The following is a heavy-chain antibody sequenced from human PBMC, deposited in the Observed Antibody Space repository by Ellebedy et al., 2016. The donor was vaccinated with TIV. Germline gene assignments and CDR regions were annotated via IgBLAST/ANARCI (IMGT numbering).Heavy chain of an antibody. CDR1: GFTFSSYA. J-gene: IGHJ5*02. V-gene: IGHV3-23*01. CDR3: AKDLDIAGTNWFDP. D-gene: IGHD1-1*01. CDR2: ISGSGGST. Sequence: GESLKISCAASGFTFSSYAMSWVRQAPGKGLEWVSAISGSGGSTYYADSVKGRFTISRDNSKNTLYLQMNSLRAEDTAVYYCAKDLDIAGTNWFDPWGQGTLVTVSS.